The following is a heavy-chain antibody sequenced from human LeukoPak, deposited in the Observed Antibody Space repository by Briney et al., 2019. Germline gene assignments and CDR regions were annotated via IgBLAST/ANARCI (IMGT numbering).Heavy chain of an antibody. CDR1: GFTFSSYG. V-gene: IGHV3-33*01. Sequence: GRSLRLSCAASGFTFSSYGMHWVRQAPGKGLEWVAVIWYDGSNKYYADSVKGRFTISRDNSENTLYLQMNSLRAEDTAVYYCAREVSNGSATRGGFDYWGQGTLVTVSS. CDR3: AREVSNGSATRGGFDY. D-gene: IGHD3-10*01. J-gene: IGHJ4*02. CDR2: IWYDGSNK.